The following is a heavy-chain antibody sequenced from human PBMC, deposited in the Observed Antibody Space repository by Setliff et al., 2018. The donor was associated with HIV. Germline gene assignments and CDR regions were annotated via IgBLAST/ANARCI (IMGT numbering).Heavy chain of an antibody. V-gene: IGHV5-10-1*01. J-gene: IGHJ3*02. CDR3: SRGIAVAGHDLANTPGDI. CDR2: IDPSDSYI. Sequence: PGESLKISCKGSGKSLSNYWINWVRQMPGKGLEWMGRIDPSDSYINYGPSFQGHVTISADKSTNTAFLQWSSLKASDSAMYYCSRGIAVAGHDLANTPGDIWGQGTMVTVSS. D-gene: IGHD6-19*01. CDR1: GKSLSNYW.